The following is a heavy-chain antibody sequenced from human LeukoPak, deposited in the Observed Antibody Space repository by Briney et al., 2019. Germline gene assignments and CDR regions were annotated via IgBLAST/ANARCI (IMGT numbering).Heavy chain of an antibody. CDR3: AREAVDSSGWYNYYYGMDV. Sequence: ASVKVSCNASGYTFTGYYMHWVRQAPGQGLEWMGWINPNSGGTNYAQKFQGRVTMTRDTSISTAYMELSRLRSDDTAVYYCAREAVDSSGWYNYYYGMDVWGQGTTVTVSS. J-gene: IGHJ6*02. CDR1: GYTFTGYY. D-gene: IGHD6-19*01. CDR2: INPNSGGT. V-gene: IGHV1-2*02.